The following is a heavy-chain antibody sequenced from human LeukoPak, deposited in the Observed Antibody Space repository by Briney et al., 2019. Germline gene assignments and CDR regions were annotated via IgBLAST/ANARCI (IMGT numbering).Heavy chain of an antibody. CDR2: ISDSGGST. J-gene: IGHJ4*02. V-gene: IGHV3-23*01. D-gene: IGHD3-22*01. Sequence: GGSLRLSCAASGFTFSNYGMSWVRQAPGKGLEWVSTISDSGGSTYYADSVKGRFTISRDNSKNTLYLQMNSLRAEDTAVYYCAKGGWDYYDSSGYDYWGQGTLVTVSS. CDR1: GFTFSNYG. CDR3: AKGGWDYYDSSGYDY.